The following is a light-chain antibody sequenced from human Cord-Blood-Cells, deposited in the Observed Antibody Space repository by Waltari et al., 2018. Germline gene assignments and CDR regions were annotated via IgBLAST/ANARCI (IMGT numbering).Light chain of an antibody. J-gene: IGLJ1*01. CDR2: KDS. Sequence: SYELTQPPSVSVSPGQTARITCSGDALPKQYAYWYQQKPGQAPVLVRYKDSERPSGIPERFSGSSSGTTVTLTISGVQAEDEADYYCQSADSSGTLYVFGTGTKVTVL. CDR3: QSADSSGTLYV. CDR1: ALPKQY. V-gene: IGLV3-25*03.